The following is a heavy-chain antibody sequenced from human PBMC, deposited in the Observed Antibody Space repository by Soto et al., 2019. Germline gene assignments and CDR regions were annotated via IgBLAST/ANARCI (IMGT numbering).Heavy chain of an antibody. CDR3: ASTRDYFDY. V-gene: IGHV4-31*03. D-gene: IGHD1-1*01. CDR2: IYYSGSS. J-gene: IGHJ4*02. Sequence: PSETLSLTCTVSGGSTSTGGYYWSWIRQHPGKGLEWIGYIYYSGSSSYNLSLKGRLTISVDTSKNQFSLKLSSVTAADTAVYYCASTRDYFDYWGQGILVTVSS. CDR1: GGSTSTGGYY.